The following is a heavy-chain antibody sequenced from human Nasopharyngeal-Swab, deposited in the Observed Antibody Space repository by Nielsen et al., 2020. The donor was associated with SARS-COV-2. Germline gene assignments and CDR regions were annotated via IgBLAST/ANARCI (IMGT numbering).Heavy chain of an antibody. J-gene: IGHJ4*02. CDR1: GAFISGHH. V-gene: IGHV4-59*11. D-gene: IGHD3-22*01. CDR2: VSYSGIT. CDR3: AREEYYYDSSGNYYRAFDN. Sequence: SETLSLTCTVSGAFISGHHWSWIRQPPGKGLEWIGYVSYSGITNYNPSPNSRVTISADSSKNQFSLELGSVTAADTAVYYCAREEYYYDSSGNYYRAFDNWGQGTLVSVSS.